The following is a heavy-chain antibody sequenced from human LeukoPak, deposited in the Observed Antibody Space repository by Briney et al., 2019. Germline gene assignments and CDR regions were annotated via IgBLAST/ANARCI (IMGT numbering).Heavy chain of an antibody. CDR1: GGTISSGDYY. Sequence: SETLSLTCTVAGGTISSGDYYWSWIRQPPGKGLEWIGYIYYSGSTYYNPSLKSRVTISVDTSKNQFSLKLSSVTAADTAVYYCASYGDYFDYWGQGTLVTVSS. J-gene: IGHJ4*02. CDR2: IYYSGST. CDR3: ASYGDYFDY. D-gene: IGHD4-17*01. V-gene: IGHV4-30-4*01.